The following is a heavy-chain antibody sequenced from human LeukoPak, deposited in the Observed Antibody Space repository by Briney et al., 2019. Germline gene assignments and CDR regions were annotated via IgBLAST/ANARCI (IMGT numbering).Heavy chain of an antibody. Sequence: GRSLRLSCTASGVSLSNYAMHWVRRPPGRGLERVAVISFDGTNKYYGDSVEGRFSVSRDNSKNTLYLQMNSLRPDDTAMYYCATDYGDYEPIDYWGQGTLVTVSS. CDR3: ATDYGDYEPIDY. J-gene: IGHJ4*02. D-gene: IGHD4-17*01. CDR1: GVSLSNYA. V-gene: IGHV3-30*04. CDR2: ISFDGTNK.